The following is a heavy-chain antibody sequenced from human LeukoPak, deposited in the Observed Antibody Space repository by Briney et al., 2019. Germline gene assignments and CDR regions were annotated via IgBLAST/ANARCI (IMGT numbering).Heavy chain of an antibody. J-gene: IGHJ5*02. V-gene: IGHV3-48*02. D-gene: IGHD5-24*01. CDR1: GFTFSSYS. Sequence: GGSLRLSCAASGFTFSSYSMNWVRQAPGKGLEWVSYISSSSSTIYYADSVKGRFTISRDNAKNSLYLQMNSLRDEDTAVYYCARDTMATTPNWFDPWGQGTLVTVSS. CDR3: ARDTMATTPNWFDP. CDR2: ISSSSSTI.